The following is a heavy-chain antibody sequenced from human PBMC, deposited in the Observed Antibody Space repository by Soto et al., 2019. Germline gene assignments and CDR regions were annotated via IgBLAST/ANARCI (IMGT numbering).Heavy chain of an antibody. CDR3: ARQSGSGSFGPFYYYYGMDV. CDR1: GYSFTSYW. J-gene: IGHJ6*02. Sequence: GESLKISCKGSGYSFTSYWISWVRQMPGKGLEWMGRIDPSDSYTNYSPSFQGHVTISADKSISTAYLQWSSLKASDTAMYYCARQSGSGSFGPFYYYYGMDVWGQGTTVTVSS. V-gene: IGHV5-10-1*01. D-gene: IGHD3-10*01. CDR2: IDPSDSYT.